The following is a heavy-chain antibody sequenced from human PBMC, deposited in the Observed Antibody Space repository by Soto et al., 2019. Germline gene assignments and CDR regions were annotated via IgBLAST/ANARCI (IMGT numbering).Heavy chain of an antibody. J-gene: IGHJ5*02. CDR2: ISSSNTTI. Sequence: GGSLRLSCAASGFTFSSYDMNWVRQAPGKGLEWVSYISSSNTTIYYADSVKGRFTISRDNAKNLLFLQMNSLRDEDTAVYYCARGWGSGFDPWGQGTLVTVSS. D-gene: IGHD1-26*01. CDR3: ARGWGSGFDP. CDR1: GFTFSSYD. V-gene: IGHV3-48*02.